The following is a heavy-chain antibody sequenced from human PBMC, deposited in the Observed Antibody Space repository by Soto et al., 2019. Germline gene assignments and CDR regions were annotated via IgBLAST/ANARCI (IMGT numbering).Heavy chain of an antibody. D-gene: IGHD4-17*01. CDR3: ARVDYGDEAYYYYGMDV. CDR1: GYTFTSYG. J-gene: IGHJ6*02. V-gene: IGHV1-18*01. CDR2: ISAYNGNT. Sequence: ASVKVSCKASGYTFTSYGISWVRQAPGQGLEWMGWISAYNGNTNYAQKLQGRVTMTTDTSTSTAYMELRSLRSDDTAVYYCARVDYGDEAYYYYGMDVWGQGTTVTVSS.